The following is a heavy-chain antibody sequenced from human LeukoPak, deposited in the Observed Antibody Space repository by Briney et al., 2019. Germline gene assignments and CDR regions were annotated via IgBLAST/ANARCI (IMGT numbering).Heavy chain of an antibody. J-gene: IGHJ4*02. CDR1: GFTFSTYA. Sequence: PGGSLRLSCAASGFTFSTYAMSCVRQAPGKGLEWVSVISGSGGSTYYADSVKGRFTISRDNSKNTLYLQMNSLRAEDTAVYYCAKGGGNYASVGFYPYYFDYWGQGPLVTVSS. D-gene: IGHD3-22*01. CDR2: ISGSGGST. V-gene: IGHV3-23*01. CDR3: AKGGGNYASVGFYPYYFDY.